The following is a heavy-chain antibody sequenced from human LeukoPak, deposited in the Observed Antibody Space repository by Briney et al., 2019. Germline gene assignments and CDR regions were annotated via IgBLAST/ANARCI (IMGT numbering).Heavy chain of an antibody. Sequence: ASVKVSCRASGGTFISYAISWVRQAPGQGLEWMGGIIPIFGTANYAQKFQGRVTITADESTSTAYMELSSLRSEDTAVYYCASSRLLGYYYGMDVWGQGTTVTVSS. CDR2: IIPIFGTA. J-gene: IGHJ6*02. CDR3: ASSRLLGYYYGMDV. CDR1: GGTFISYA. D-gene: IGHD3-3*02. V-gene: IGHV1-69*13.